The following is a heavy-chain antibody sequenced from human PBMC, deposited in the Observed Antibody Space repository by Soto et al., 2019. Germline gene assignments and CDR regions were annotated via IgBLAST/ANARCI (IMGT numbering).Heavy chain of an antibody. V-gene: IGHV1-69*01. CDR1: GTTFSTHG. D-gene: IGHD1-1*01. Sequence: QVQLVQSGAEVRKPGSSVNVSCKASGTTFSTHGIHWVRQAPGQGLEWMGGFVPMFSSSNYAQKFQGRLTIVADESTNSAYMELSSLRADDSAIYYCARRGGTYYFEHWGQGTLVTVSS. CDR3: ARRGGTYYFEH. J-gene: IGHJ4*02. CDR2: FVPMFSSS.